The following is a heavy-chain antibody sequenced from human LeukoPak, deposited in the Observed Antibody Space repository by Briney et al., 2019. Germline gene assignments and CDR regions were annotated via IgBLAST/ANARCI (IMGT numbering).Heavy chain of an antibody. J-gene: IGHJ4*02. D-gene: IGHD3-22*01. CDR2: ITGSGGNT. V-gene: IGHV3-23*01. CDR3: AKTYPDDYYDSSGYLPPDY. CDR1: GFIFSSYA. Sequence: GGSLRLSCAASGFIFSSYAMSWVRQAPGKGLEWVSGITGSGGNTYYADSVKGRFTISRDNSKNTLYLQMNSLGVEDTAVYYCAKTYPDDYYDSSGYLPPDYWGQGTLVTVSS.